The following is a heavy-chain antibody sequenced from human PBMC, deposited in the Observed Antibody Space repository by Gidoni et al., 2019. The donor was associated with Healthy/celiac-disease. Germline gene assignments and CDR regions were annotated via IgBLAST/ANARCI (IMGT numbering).Heavy chain of an antibody. CDR2: IYHSGSS. D-gene: IGHD2-2*01. CDR1: GGSSSSGNW. Sequence: QVQLQESGPGLVKPSGTLSLTCAVSGGSSSSGNWWSGVRQPPGKGLEWLGEIYHSGSSNYHPSLTSRVSISVDKSKNQFSLKLSSVTAADTAVYYCASSSLVVVPAAMRDYYYYGMDVWGQGTTVTVSS. J-gene: IGHJ6*02. V-gene: IGHV4-4*02. CDR3: ASSSLVVVPAAMRDYYYYGMDV.